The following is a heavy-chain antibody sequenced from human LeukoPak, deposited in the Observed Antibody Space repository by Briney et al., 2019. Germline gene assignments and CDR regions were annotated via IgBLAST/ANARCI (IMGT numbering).Heavy chain of an antibody. CDR2: VHVGGIT. J-gene: IGHJ5*02. CDR3: ARDHCDDAACYPFDR. CDR1: KGSFNYYY. V-gene: IGHV4-4*07. Sequence: SSQTLSLTCNVSKGSFNYYYSSWIRQPAGKGMEWNGRVHVGGITNYNPSLKSRVSMSLDTSKRQFSLTLKSVSAADTAIYYCARDHCDDAACYPFDRWGQGTLVTVSS. D-gene: IGHD3-16*02.